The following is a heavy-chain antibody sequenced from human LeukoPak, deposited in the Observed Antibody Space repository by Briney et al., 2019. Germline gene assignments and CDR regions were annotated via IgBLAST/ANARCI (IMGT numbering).Heavy chain of an antibody. CDR3: AKGRYGESYYYMDV. CDR1: GFTFSSYA. D-gene: IGHD3-10*01. V-gene: IGHV3-23*01. Sequence: PGGSLRLSCAASGFTFSSYAMTWARQAPGKGLEWVSGISGSGGTTYYAGSVKGRFTISRDNSKNTLYLQMNSLRAEDTAVYYCAKGRYGESYYYMDVWGKGTTVTVSS. CDR2: ISGSGGTT. J-gene: IGHJ6*03.